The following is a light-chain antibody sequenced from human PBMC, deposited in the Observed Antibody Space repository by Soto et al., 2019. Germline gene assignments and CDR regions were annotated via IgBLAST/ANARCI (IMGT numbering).Light chain of an antibody. J-gene: IGKJ4*01. CDR1: QDISSF. CDR3: QQLNSHPLG. V-gene: IGKV1-9*01. Sequence: DIQLTQSPSFLSASVGDRVTITCRASQDISSFLAWYQQKPGKAPKLLIYAASTLQSGVPSRFSGSGSGTEFTLTISSLQPEDFATYYCQQLNSHPLGFGGGTKVEIK. CDR2: AAS.